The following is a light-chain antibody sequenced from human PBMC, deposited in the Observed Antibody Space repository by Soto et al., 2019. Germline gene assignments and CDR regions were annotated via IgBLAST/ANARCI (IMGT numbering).Light chain of an antibody. CDR1: SSDVGSYKF. J-gene: IGLJ2*01. CDR2: EGS. CDR3: CSSAGSSTLV. V-gene: IGLV2-23*01. Sequence: QSVLTQPASVSGSPGQSITISCTGTSSDVGSYKFVSWYQQHPVKAPKLMIYEGSKRPSGVSNRFSGSKSGNTASLTISGLQAEDEADYYCCSSAGSSTLVFGGGTKLTVL.